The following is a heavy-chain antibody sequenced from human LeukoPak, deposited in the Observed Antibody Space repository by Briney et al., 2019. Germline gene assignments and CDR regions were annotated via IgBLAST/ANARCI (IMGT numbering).Heavy chain of an antibody. J-gene: IGHJ4*02. CDR3: ARVAAATTNPRFDF. Sequence: SETLSLTCTVSGGSISSGAYYWSWVRQLPEKGLDWIGYIGYTGDTYYNPSLRSRATISKDTSKTQFSLRLNSLTAADTAVYYCARVAAATTNPRFDFWGQGTLVTVSS. CDR1: GGSISSGAYY. V-gene: IGHV4-31*03. CDR2: IGYTGDT. D-gene: IGHD1-1*01.